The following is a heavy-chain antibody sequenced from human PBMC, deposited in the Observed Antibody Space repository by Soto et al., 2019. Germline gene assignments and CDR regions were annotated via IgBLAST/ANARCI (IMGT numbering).Heavy chain of an antibody. D-gene: IGHD4-17*01. Sequence: QVQLVESGGGVVQPGRSLRLSCAASGFTFSSYGMHWVRQAPGKGLEWVAVIWYDGSNKYYADSVKGRFTISRDNSKNTLYLQMNSLRAEDTAVYYCARGDGDDYGDYPGYWGQGTLVTVSS. J-gene: IGHJ4*02. V-gene: IGHV3-33*01. CDR1: GFTFSSYG. CDR2: IWYDGSNK. CDR3: ARGDGDDYGDYPGY.